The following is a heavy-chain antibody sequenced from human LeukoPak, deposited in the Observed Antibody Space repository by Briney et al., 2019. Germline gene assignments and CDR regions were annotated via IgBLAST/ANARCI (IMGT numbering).Heavy chain of an antibody. D-gene: IGHD2-15*01. V-gene: IGHV3-7*01. Sequence: GGSLRLSCAASGFTLSHFWMSWVRQAPGKGLEWVAYIKKTGSETYYVDSVKGRFTITRDNTRNSLFLQMYSLRAEDTAVYFCAREDGYCSGGNCYSYFDSWGQGTLVTVSS. J-gene: IGHJ4*02. CDR1: GFTLSHFW. CDR3: AREDGYCSGGNCYSYFDS. CDR2: IKKTGSET.